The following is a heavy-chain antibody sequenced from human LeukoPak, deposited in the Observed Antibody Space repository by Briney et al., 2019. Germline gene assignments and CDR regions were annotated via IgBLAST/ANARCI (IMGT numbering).Heavy chain of an antibody. CDR1: GGSISSGGYY. Sequence: SQTLSLTCTVSGGSISSGGYYWSWIRQHPGKGLEWIGYIYYSGSTYYNPSLKSRVTISVDTSKNQFSLKLSSVTAADTAVYYCASTTLNCGGDCYGAFDIWGQGTMVTVSS. CDR2: IYYSGST. V-gene: IGHV4-31*03. CDR3: ASTTLNCGGDCYGAFDI. D-gene: IGHD2-21*02. J-gene: IGHJ3*02.